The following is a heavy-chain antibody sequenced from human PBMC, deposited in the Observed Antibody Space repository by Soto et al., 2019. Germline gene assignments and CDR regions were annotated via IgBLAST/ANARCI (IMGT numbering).Heavy chain of an antibody. Sequence: EVQLLESGGGLVQPGGSLRLSCAASGFTFNAYAMTWVRQAPGKGLEWVSAIGGSGGNRYYADSVKGRFTISRDNSKETVDLQRNRLSVEDTAVYYWAKGASDNITPVDYGGQGILVTVPS. J-gene: IGHJ4*02. CDR3: AKGASDNITPVDY. CDR1: GFTFNAYA. V-gene: IGHV3-23*01. CDR2: IGGSGGNR. D-gene: IGHD1-1*01.